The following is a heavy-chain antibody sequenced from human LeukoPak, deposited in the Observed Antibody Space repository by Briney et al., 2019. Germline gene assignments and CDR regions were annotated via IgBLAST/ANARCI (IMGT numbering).Heavy chain of an antibody. CDR3: AREKTGVLRFSLMPNWFDP. J-gene: IGHJ5*02. CDR2: IYTSGST. CDR1: GGSISSGSYY. D-gene: IGHD3-3*01. Sequence: SQTLSLTCTVSGGSISSGSYYWSWIRQPAGKGLEWIGRIYTSGSTNYNPSLKSRVTISVDTSKNQFSLKLSSVTAADTAVYYCAREKTGVLRFSLMPNWFDPWGQGTLVTVSS. V-gene: IGHV4-61*02.